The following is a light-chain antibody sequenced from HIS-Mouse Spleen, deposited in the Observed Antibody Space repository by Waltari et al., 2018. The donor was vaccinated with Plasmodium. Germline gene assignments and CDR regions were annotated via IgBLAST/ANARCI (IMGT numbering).Light chain of an antibody. CDR1: QGIRND. CDR2: AAS. Sequence: AIQMTQSPSYLCASVGDSVPITCRASQGIRNDSGWYQQKPGKAPKHRIYAASSLQSGVPSRFGDNGSGTDFTLTISSLQPGEFATDDGRQDYGYPYTFGQGTKLEIK. J-gene: IGKJ2*01. V-gene: IGKV1-6*01. CDR3: RQDYGYPYT.